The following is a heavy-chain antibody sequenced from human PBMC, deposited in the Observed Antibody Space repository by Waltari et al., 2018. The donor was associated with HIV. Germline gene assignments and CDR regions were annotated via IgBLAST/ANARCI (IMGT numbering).Heavy chain of an antibody. CDR3: AKDGFYSDIVVVVAAFIDY. Sequence: QVQLVESGGGVVQPGGSLRLSCAASGFPFSSYGIHWVGQAPGKGLEWVAFIRYDGSNKYYADSVKGRFTISRDNSKNTLYLQMNSLRAEDTAVYYCAKDGFYSDIVVVVAAFIDYWGQGTLVTVSS. CDR2: IRYDGSNK. J-gene: IGHJ4*02. V-gene: IGHV3-30*02. D-gene: IGHD2-15*01. CDR1: GFPFSSYG.